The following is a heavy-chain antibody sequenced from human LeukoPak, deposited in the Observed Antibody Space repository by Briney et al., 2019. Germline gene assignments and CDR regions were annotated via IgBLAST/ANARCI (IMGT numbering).Heavy chain of an antibody. V-gene: IGHV1-2*04. CDR3: ARDGRITIFGVASPLDY. Sequence: ASVKVSCKASGYTFTGYYMHWVRQAPGQGLEWMGWINPNSGGTNYAQKFQGWVTMTRDTSTSTVYMELSSLRSEDTAVYYCARDGRITIFGVASPLDYWGQGTLVTVSS. J-gene: IGHJ4*02. D-gene: IGHD3-3*01. CDR2: INPNSGGT. CDR1: GYTFTGYY.